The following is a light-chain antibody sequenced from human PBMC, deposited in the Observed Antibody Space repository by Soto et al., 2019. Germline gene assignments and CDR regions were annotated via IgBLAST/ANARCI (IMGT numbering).Light chain of an antibody. CDR3: QQYNNWPPMT. V-gene: IGKV3-15*01. CDR2: GAS. J-gene: IGKJ1*01. Sequence: EIGMTQSPATLSVSPGERATLSCRASHSVSSNLAWYQQKPGQAPRLLIYGASTRATGIPARFSGSGSGTEFTLTISSLQSEDFAVYYCQQYNNWPPMTFGQGTKVDIK. CDR1: HSVSSN.